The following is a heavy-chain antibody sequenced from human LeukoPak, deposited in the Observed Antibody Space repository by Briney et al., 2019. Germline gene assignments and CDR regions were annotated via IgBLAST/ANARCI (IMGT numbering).Heavy chain of an antibody. CDR1: GGSISSYY. V-gene: IGHV4-59*01. CDR3: ASSRKHYYGSGSRPVDY. Sequence: SETLSLTRTVSGGSISSYYWSWIRQPPGKGLEWIGYIYYSGSTNYNPSLKSRVTISVDTSKNQFSLKLSSVTAADTAVYYCASSRKHYYGSGSRPVDYWGQGTLVTVSS. D-gene: IGHD3-10*01. CDR2: IYYSGST. J-gene: IGHJ4*02.